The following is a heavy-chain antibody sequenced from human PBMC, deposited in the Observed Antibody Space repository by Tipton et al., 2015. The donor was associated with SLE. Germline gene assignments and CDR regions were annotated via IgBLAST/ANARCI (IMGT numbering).Heavy chain of an antibody. D-gene: IGHD5-18*01. CDR1: GGSISSNGYY. CDR3: AELEGLSYGYSFDY. V-gene: IGHV4-39*07. CDR2: IYHSGNT. J-gene: IGHJ4*02. Sequence: TLSLTCTVSGGSISSNGYYWSWIRQHPGKGLEWIGNIYHSGNTYYNPSLKSRVTISVDTSKNQFSLKLSPVTAADTAVYYCAELEGLSYGYSFDYWGQGILVTVSS.